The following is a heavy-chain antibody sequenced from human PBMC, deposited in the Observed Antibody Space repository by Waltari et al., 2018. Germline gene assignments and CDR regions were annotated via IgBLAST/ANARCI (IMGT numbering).Heavy chain of an antibody. CDR2: ISGSGGST. V-gene: IGHV3-23*01. J-gene: IGHJ4*02. CDR1: GFTFSSYA. CDR3: AKDLVPIVGAGFDY. Sequence: EVQLLESGGGLVQPGGSLRLSCAASGFTFSSYAMSWVRQAPGKGLEWVSAISGSGGSTYYADSVNGRFTISRDKSKNTLYLQMNSLRAEDTAVYYCAKDLVPIVGAGFDYWGQGTLVTVSS. D-gene: IGHD1-26*01.